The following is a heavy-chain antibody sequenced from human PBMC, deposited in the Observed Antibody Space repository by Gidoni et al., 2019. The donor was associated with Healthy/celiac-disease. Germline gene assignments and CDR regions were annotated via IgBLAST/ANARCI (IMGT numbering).Heavy chain of an antibody. CDR3: ARSRLRWPFDY. V-gene: IGHV4-34*01. J-gene: IGHJ4*02. CDR2: INHSGST. CDR1: VGSFSGYY. Sequence: QVQLQQWGAGLLKPSAPLSLTCAVYVGSFSGYYWSWIRQPPGKWLECIGEINHSGSTNYTPSLKSRVTRSVDTSKNQFSLKLSSVTAADTAVYYCARSRLRWPFDYWGKGTLVTVSS. D-gene: IGHD4-17*01.